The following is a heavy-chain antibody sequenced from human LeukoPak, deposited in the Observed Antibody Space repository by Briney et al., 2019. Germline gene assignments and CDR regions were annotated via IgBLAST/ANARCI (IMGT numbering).Heavy chain of an antibody. CDR2: IYYSGST. CDR3: ATAPLDAFDI. Sequence: PSETLSLTCTVSGGSISSYYWSWIRQPPGKGLEWIGYIYYSGSTNYNPSLKSRGTISVDTSKNQFSLKLSSVTAADTAVYYCATAPLDAFDIWGQGTMVTASS. J-gene: IGHJ3*02. CDR1: GGSISSYY. V-gene: IGHV4-59*08.